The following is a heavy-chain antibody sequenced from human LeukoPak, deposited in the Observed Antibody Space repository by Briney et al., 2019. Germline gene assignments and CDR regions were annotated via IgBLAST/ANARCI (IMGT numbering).Heavy chain of an antibody. Sequence: GGSLRLSCAASGFTFSNAWMSWVRQAPGKGLEWVGRIKSKTDGGTTDYAAPVKGRFTISRDDSKNTLYLQMNSLRAEDTAVYYCARDRRGGELFGELLYALDYWGQGTLVTVSS. D-gene: IGHD3-10*01. CDR2: IKSKTDGGTT. J-gene: IGHJ4*02. CDR3: ARDRRGGELFGELLYALDY. V-gene: IGHV3-15*01. CDR1: GFTFSNAW.